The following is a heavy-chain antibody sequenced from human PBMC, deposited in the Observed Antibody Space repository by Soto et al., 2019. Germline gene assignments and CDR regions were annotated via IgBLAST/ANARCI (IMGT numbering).Heavy chain of an antibody. CDR3: ARQTFWSGYYYFDY. CDR2: ISAYNGNT. CDR1: GYTFTSYG. J-gene: IGHJ4*02. Sequence: VSVKVSCKASGYTFTSYGISWVRQAPGQGLEWMGWISAYNGNTNYAQKLQGRVTMTTDTSTSTAYMELRSLRSDDTAVYYCARQTFWSGYYYFDYWGQGTLVTVSS. V-gene: IGHV1-18*01. D-gene: IGHD3-3*01.